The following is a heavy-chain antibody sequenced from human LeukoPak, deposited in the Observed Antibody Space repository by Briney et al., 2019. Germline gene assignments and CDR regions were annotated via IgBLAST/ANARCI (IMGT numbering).Heavy chain of an antibody. J-gene: IGHJ4*02. CDR1: GTPIRSYH. CDR2: YSGST. D-gene: IGHD6-13*01. Sequence: KPSETPSLTCTVSGTPIRSYHWSWIRQPPGKGLEWIGSYSGSTNYNPSLQSRVTISVDTSKNQFSLRLSSVTAADTAVYYCARIVLSSWFHQYIYDYWGQGTLVTVSS. V-gene: IGHV4-59*08. CDR3: ARIVLSSWFHQYIYDY.